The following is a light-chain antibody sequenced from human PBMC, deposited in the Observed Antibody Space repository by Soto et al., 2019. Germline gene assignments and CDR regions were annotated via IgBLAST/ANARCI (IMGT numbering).Light chain of an antibody. CDR3: QQLNSYPIT. J-gene: IGKJ5*01. CDR2: AAS. Sequence: DIQLTQSPSFLSASVGDRVTITCRASQGISSYLAWYQQKPGKAPKLLIFAASTLQSGVPSRFSGSGSGTEFTLTISSLQAEDFAPYYCQQLNSYPITFGQGTRLEIK. V-gene: IGKV1-9*01. CDR1: QGISSY.